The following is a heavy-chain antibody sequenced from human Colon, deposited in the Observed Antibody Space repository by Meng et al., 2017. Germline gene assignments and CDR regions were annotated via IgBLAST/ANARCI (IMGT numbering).Heavy chain of an antibody. CDR1: GSAIISCNW. V-gene: IGHV4-4*02. Sequence: RQEAGPRLVNPSGTLSLTCALLGSAIISCNWWSWVRQPPGKGLEWIGEIYHSGSTNYNPSLKSRVTISVDKSKNQFSLKLSSVTAADTAVYYCASFPPPGKQWLVTDYWGQGTLVTVSS. D-gene: IGHD6-19*01. J-gene: IGHJ4*02. CDR3: ASFPPPGKQWLVTDY. CDR2: IYHSGST.